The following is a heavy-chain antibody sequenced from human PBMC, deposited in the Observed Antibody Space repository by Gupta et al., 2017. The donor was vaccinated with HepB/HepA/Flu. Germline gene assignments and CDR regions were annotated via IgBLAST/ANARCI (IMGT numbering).Heavy chain of an antibody. CDR1: GFTLSSYG. CDR2: ISYDGSNK. V-gene: IGHV3-30*18. Sequence: QVQLVESGGGVVQPGRSLRLSWAASGFTLSSYGMHWVRQAPGKGLEWVAVISYDGSNKYYADSVKGRFTISRDNSKNTLYLQMNSLRAEDTAVYYCAKDPSGIVGAHLGFDYWGQGTLVTVSS. J-gene: IGHJ4*02. CDR3: AKDPSGIVGAHLGFDY. D-gene: IGHD1-26*01.